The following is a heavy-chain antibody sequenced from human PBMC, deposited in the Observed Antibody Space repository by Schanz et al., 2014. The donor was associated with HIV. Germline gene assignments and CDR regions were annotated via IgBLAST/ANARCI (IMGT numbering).Heavy chain of an antibody. V-gene: IGHV3-23*01. Sequence: EVQLLESGGGLVQPGGSLRLSCAASAFPFSNHAMSWVRQAPGKGLEWVSGISISGETTFYADSVKGRFTISRDNSKNTVYLQMNTLRAEDTAVYYCAKSRGDSWPYGMDVWGQGTTVTVSS. J-gene: IGHJ6*02. CDR3: AKSRGDSWPYGMDV. D-gene: IGHD4-17*01. CDR1: AFPFSNHA. CDR2: ISISGETT.